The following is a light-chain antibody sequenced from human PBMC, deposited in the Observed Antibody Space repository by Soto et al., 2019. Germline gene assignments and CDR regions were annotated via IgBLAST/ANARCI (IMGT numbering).Light chain of an antibody. V-gene: IGLV7-43*01. CDR2: STN. Sequence: QAVVTQESSLTVSQGGTVTLTCASSTGAVTSGHHPNWLQQKPGQAPRTLIYSTNNKQDWTPARFSGSLLEGKAALTVSGVQHEDEAEYYCLFYYGGAQPHWLFGGGTKVTVL. J-gene: IGLJ3*02. CDR3: LFYYGGAQPHWL. CDR1: TGAVTSGHH.